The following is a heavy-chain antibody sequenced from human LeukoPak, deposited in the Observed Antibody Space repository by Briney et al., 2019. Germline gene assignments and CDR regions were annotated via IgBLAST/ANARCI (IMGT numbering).Heavy chain of an antibody. D-gene: IGHD4-17*01. Sequence: SETLSLTCAVSGGSISSGGYSWSWIRQPPGKGLEWIGYIYHSGSTYYNPSLKSRVTISVDRSKNQFSLKLSSVTAADTAVYYCARAGVTTGDYWGQGTLVTVSS. V-gene: IGHV4-30-2*01. J-gene: IGHJ4*02. CDR3: ARAGVTTGDY. CDR2: IYHSGST. CDR1: GGSISSGGYS.